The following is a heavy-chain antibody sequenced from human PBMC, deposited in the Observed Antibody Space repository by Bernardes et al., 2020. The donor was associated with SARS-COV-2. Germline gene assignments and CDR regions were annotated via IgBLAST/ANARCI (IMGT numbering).Heavy chain of an antibody. CDR3: GRNLGGDTYGYWGD. CDR1: WFTLSSSW. D-gene: IGHD5-18*01. J-gene: IGHJ4*02. Sequence: GGALRLSFSASWFTLSSSWMHWVRPAPGKGLVCVAPVYPHCRTAAYADSVKGRFTISRDNAKNALYLQMNSLGVDDTAVYYCGRNLGGDTYGYWGDWGQGALVTVSS. V-gene: IGHV3-74*01. CDR2: VYPHCRTA.